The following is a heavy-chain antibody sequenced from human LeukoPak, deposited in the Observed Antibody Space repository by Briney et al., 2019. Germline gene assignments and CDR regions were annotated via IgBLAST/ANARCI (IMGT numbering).Heavy chain of an antibody. CDR3: ARQGIAAAGTSPPYYYYGMDV. Sequence: PSETLSLTCTVSGGSISSYYWSWIRQPPGKGLEWIGYIYYSGSTNYSPSLKSRFTISVDTSKNQFSLKLSSVTAADTAVYYCARQGIAAAGTSPPYYYYGMDVWGQGTTVTVSS. V-gene: IGHV4-59*08. CDR1: GGSISSYY. CDR2: IYYSGST. J-gene: IGHJ6*02. D-gene: IGHD6-13*01.